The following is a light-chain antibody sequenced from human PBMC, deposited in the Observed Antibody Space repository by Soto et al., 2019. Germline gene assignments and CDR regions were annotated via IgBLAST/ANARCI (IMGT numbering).Light chain of an antibody. J-gene: IGKJ1*01. CDR1: QSVLYSSNNKNY. V-gene: IGKV4-1*01. CDR3: QHYYSTPWT. CDR2: WAS. Sequence: DIVMTQSPDSLAVSLGERATINCKSSQSVLYSSNNKNYLAWYQQKPGHPPKLLIYWASTRESGVPDRFSGSGSGTDFTFTIGSLQAEDVAVYYCQHYYSTPWTFDQGTKVEIK.